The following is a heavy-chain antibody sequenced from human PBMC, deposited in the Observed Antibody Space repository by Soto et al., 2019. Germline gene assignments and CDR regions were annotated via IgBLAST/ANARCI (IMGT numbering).Heavy chain of an antibody. V-gene: IGHV1-69*13. CDR2: IIPIFGTA. D-gene: IGHD2-2*01. J-gene: IGHJ6*02. Sequence: ASVKVSCKASGVTFSSYAISWVRQAPGQGLEWMGGIIPIFGTANYAQKFQGRVTITADESTSTAYMELSSLRSEDTAVYYCARDLVVPAAVPYYYGMDVWGQGTTVTVSS. CDR3: ARDLVVPAAVPYYYGMDV. CDR1: GVTFSSYA.